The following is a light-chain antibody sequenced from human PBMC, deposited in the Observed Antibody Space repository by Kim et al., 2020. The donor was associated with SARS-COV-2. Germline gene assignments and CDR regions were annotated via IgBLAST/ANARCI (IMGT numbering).Light chain of an antibody. J-gene: IGKJ1*01. CDR3: QKYNSAPWT. Sequence: DIQMTQSPSSLSASVGDRVTITCRASQDIANSLAWYQQKPGNVPKVLIYAASTLQSGVPSRFSGGGSGTEFTLTIGSLQTEDVATYYCQKYNSAPWTFGPGTKVDIK. CDR1: QDIANS. CDR2: AAS. V-gene: IGKV1-27*01.